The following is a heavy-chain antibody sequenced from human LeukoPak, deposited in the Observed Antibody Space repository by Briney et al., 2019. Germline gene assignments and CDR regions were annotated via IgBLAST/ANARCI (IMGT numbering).Heavy chain of an antibody. CDR3: AISSVNRGFFDY. J-gene: IGHJ4*02. CDR2: FYYNGTT. Sequence: SETLSLTCTVSGGSINSYYWSWIRQPPGRGLEWIGNFYYNGTTKYNPSLKSRVAMSQDTSKNQFSLKLNSVTAADTAVYYCAISSVNRGFFDYWGQGTLVTVSS. V-gene: IGHV4-59*08. CDR1: GGSINSYY.